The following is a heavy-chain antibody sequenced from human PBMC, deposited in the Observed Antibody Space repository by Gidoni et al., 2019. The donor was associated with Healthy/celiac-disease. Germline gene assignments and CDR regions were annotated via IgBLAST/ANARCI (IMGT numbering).Heavy chain of an antibody. D-gene: IGHD6-19*01. J-gene: IGHJ4*02. CDR3: AREGSSGWYGALDY. Sequence: QVQLQESGPGLLKPSETLSLTCTVSGYSISSGYYWGWIRQPPVKGLEWSGSIYHSGSTYYTTALKSRVTISVDTSKNQFSRKLSSVTAADTAVDYCAREGSSGWYGALDYWGQGTLVTVSS. CDR2: IYHSGST. CDR1: GYSISSGYY. V-gene: IGHV4-38-2*02.